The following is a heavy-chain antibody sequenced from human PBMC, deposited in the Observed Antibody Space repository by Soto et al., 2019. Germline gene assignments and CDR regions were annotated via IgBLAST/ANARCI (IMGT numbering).Heavy chain of an antibody. J-gene: IGHJ4*02. CDR1: GGTFSSYA. V-gene: IGHV1-69*13. Sequence: SVKVSCKASGGTFSSYAISWVRQAPGQGLEWMGGIIPIFGTANYAQEFQGRVTITADESTSTAYMELSSLRSEDTAVYYCARPKDYDDCLDLWGQGTLVTVSS. D-gene: IGHD3-22*01. CDR3: ARPKDYDDCLDL. CDR2: IIPIFGTA.